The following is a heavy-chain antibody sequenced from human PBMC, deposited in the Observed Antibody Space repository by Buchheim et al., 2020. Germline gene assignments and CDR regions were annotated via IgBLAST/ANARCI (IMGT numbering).Heavy chain of an antibody. CDR3: ITDGDSSSSWHIY. CDR2: IKDKTSDETT. CDR1: GFTFSNAW. J-gene: IGHJ4*02. Sequence: EVQLVESGGGLVKPGGSLRLSCAASGFTFSNAWMKWVRQAPGKGLEWVGRIKDKTSDETTDYAAPVEGRFTISRDDSKNIVYLQMNRLETEDTAVYYCITDGDSSSSWHIYWGQGTL. V-gene: IGHV3-15*07. D-gene: IGHD6-13*01.